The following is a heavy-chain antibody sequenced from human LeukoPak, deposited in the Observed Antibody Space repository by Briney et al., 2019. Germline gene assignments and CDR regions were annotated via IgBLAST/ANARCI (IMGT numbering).Heavy chain of an antibody. D-gene: IGHD6-19*01. V-gene: IGHV3-7*04. J-gene: IGHJ5*02. CDR2: INEDGSDN. CDR1: GFMFSNYW. CDR3: ARHGGGWSNYFDP. Sequence: GGSLRLSCAASGFMFSNYWMSWVRQAPGKGLEWVANINEDGSDNYYVDSVKGRFTISRDNTKNSLYLQMNSLRVEDTAVYFCARHGGGWSNYFDPWGQGTLVPVSS.